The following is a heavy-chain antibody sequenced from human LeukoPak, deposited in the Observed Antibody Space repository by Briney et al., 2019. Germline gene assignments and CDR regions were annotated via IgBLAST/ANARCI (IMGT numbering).Heavy chain of an antibody. CDR2: ISGSGGSA. V-gene: IGHV3-23*01. CDR3: ANRAAFGDYFDY. J-gene: IGHJ4*02. CDR1: GFTFSSYA. D-gene: IGHD3-10*01. Sequence: GGSLRLSCTASGFTFSSYAMSWVRQAPGKGLEWVSTISGSGGSAYYADSVKGRFTISRDNSKNTLYLQMNSLRAEDTAVYYCANRAAFGDYFDYWGQGTLVTVSS.